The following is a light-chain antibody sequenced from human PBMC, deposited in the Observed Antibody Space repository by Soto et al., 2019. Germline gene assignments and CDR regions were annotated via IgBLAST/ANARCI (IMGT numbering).Light chain of an antibody. CDR1: QSISSW. CDR3: QQYNSYSPLT. J-gene: IGKJ4*01. V-gene: IGKV1-5*01. CDR2: DAS. Sequence: DIQMTQSPSTLSASVGDRVTISCRASQSISSWLAWYQQKPGKAPKLLIYDASSLESGVPSRFSGSGSGTEFTLTISSLQPDGFATYYCQQYNSYSPLTFGGGTKVDIK.